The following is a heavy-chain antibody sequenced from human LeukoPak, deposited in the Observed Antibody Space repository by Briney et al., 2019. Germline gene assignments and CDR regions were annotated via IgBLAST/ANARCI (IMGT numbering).Heavy chain of an antibody. D-gene: IGHD2-2*01. V-gene: IGHV3-30*14. CDR3: ARGYCSSTSCYAFDY. J-gene: IGHJ4*02. Sequence: GRSLRLSCAASGFTFSSYAMHWVRQAPGKGLEWVAVISYDGSNKYYADSVKGRFTISRDNSKNTLYLQMNSLRAEDTAVYYCARGYCSSTSCYAFDYWGQGTLVTVSS. CDR2: ISYDGSNK. CDR1: GFTFSSYA.